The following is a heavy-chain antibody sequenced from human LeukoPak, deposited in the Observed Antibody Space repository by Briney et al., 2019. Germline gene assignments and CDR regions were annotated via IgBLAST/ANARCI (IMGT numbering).Heavy chain of an antibody. V-gene: IGHV3-64D*09. Sequence: PGGSLRLSCSASGFTFSTYAMHWVRQAPGKGLEYVSAISNNGGSTYYADSVKGRFTISRDNSKNTLYLQMSSLRTEDTAVYYCARESFSGYDSELFDYWGQGTLVTVSS. J-gene: IGHJ4*02. CDR3: ARESFSGYDSELFDY. CDR1: GFTFSTYA. CDR2: ISNNGGST. D-gene: IGHD5-12*01.